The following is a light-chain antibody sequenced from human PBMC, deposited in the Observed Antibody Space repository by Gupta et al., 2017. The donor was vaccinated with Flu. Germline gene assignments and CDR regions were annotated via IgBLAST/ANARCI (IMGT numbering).Light chain of an antibody. J-gene: IGKJ1*01. V-gene: IGKV3-15*01. CDR2: GAS. Sequence: DIVLMQSPAALSVSPDDRATLSCRASHSDNSNLAWYQQKPGQPPRLLIYGASTRDTGIPDRFSGSGSGTEFTLTISSLQAEDVAVYYCQQYNNSPRTFGEGTKVEIK. CDR3: QQYNNSPRT. CDR1: HSDNSN.